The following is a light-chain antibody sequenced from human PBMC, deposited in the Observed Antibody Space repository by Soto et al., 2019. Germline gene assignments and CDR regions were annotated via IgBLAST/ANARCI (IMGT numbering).Light chain of an antibody. Sequence: IQLTQSQSSLSVSVGYRVTITCLASQGISNWLAWYQQKPGKAPKLLIFAASSLQSGVPARFSGSGSGTDFTLRISSLQPEDFATYYCQQANSFPITFGQGTLLEVK. V-gene: IGKV1-12*01. CDR2: AAS. J-gene: IGKJ5*01. CDR3: QQANSFPIT. CDR1: QGISNW.